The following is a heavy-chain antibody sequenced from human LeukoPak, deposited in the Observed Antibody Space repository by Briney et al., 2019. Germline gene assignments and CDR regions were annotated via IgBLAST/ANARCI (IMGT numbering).Heavy chain of an antibody. Sequence: GGSLRLACEACGLTFSSLGIFLVRQAPGKGLEWVSSTDTRGGTTNYADSVKGRLTISTDNSKNTVFLQMNSLRAEDTAVYYCARRSCTTADCPLGYWGQGTLVTVSS. CDR3: ARRSCTTADCPLGY. CDR2: TDTRGGTT. V-gene: IGHV3-23*01. J-gene: IGHJ4*02. CDR1: GLTFSSLG. D-gene: IGHD2-8*01.